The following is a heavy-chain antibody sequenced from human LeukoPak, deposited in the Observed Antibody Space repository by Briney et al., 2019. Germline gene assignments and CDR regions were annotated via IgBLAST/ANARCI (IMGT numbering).Heavy chain of an antibody. CDR1: GFTFSSHA. CDR3: ARHWTGTKSFDY. D-gene: IGHD1-14*01. V-gene: IGHV3-23*01. Sequence: GSLRLSCAASGFTFSSHAMSWVRQAPGKGLEWASGISGSGGTTYYADSVKGRFTISRDNSKSTLYLQMNSLRVEDTAVYYCARHWTGTKSFDYWGQGTLVTVSS. CDR2: ISGSGGTT. J-gene: IGHJ4*02.